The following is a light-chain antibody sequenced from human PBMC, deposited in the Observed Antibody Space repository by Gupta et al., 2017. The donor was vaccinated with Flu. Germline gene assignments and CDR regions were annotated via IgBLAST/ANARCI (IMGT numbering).Light chain of an antibody. CDR2: GAS. J-gene: IGKJ1*01. V-gene: IGKV3-15*01. CDR1: QSVSSN. Sequence: EIVMTQSPATLSVSPGERATLSCRASQSVSSNLAWYQQKPGQAPRLLIYGASNRATGIPARFSGSGYGKEFTLTSSSRQSEDFAVYYWQQYNNWGTFGQGTKVEIK. CDR3: QQYNNWGT.